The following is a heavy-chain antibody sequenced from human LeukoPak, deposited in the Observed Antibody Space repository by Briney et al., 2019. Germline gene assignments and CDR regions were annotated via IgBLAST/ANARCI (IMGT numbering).Heavy chain of an antibody. J-gene: IGHJ3*02. V-gene: IGHV4-59*08. CDR2: IYYSGST. D-gene: IGHD3-22*01. CDR3: ARSSGYPGGFDI. CDR1: GGSISSYY. Sequence: SETLSLTCTVSGGSISSYYWSWIRQPPGEGLEWIGYIYYSGSTNYNPSLKSRVTISVDTSKNQFSLKLSSVTAADTAVYYCARSSGYPGGFDIWGQGTMVTVSS.